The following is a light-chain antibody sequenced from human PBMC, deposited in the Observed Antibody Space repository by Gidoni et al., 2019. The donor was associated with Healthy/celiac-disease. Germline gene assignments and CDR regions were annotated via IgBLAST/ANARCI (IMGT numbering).Light chain of an antibody. CDR3: QQYNNWPLYT. Sequence: EIVMTQSPATLSVSPGERDTLSCRASQSVSSNLAWYQQKPGQAPRLLIYCASTRATGIPARFSGSGSGTEFTLTISSLQSEDFAVYYCQQYNNWPLYTFGQGTKLEIK. CDR2: CAS. CDR1: QSVSSN. V-gene: IGKV3-15*01. J-gene: IGKJ2*01.